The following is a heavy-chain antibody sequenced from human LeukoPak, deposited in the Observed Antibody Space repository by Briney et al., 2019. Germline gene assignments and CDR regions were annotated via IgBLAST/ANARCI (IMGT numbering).Heavy chain of an antibody. CDR2: IYYSGST. J-gene: IGHJ5*02. D-gene: IGHD3-10*01. CDR3: ARHEGLYYYGSGSCNWFDP. Sequence: PSETLSLTCTVSGGSISSSSYYWGWIRQPPGKGLEWIGSIYYSGSTYYNPSLKSRVTISVDTSKNQFSLKLSSVTAADTAVYYCARHEGLYYYGSGSCNWFDPWGQGTLVTVSS. CDR1: GGSISSSSYY. V-gene: IGHV4-39*01.